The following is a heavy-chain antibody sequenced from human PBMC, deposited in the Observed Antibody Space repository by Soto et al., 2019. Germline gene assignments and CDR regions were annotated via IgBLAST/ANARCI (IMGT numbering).Heavy chain of an antibody. CDR2: KSYDGSKK. J-gene: IGHJ4*02. CDR3: ARVGFDNTAYYYFFDH. Sequence: LRLSCAATGFTFRTYAVHWVRQAPGKGLEWVALKSYDGSKKYHADSVRGRFTIYRDNSKNNLYLQMNNLRHEDTAVYYCARVGFDNTAYYYFFDHWGQGPLVTVS. V-gene: IGHV3-30*03. D-gene: IGHD3-22*01. CDR1: GFTFRTYA.